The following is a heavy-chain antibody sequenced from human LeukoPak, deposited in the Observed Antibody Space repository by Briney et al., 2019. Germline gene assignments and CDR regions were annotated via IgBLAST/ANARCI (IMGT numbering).Heavy chain of an antibody. J-gene: IGHJ1*01. Sequence: GASVKVSCKASGYTFTGYYMHWVRQAPGQGLEWMGWINPNSGGTNYAQKFQGRVTMTRDTSISTAYMELSRLRSDDTAVYYCASLPFEYSSPNGGEYFQHWGQGTLVTVSS. D-gene: IGHD6-6*01. CDR2: INPNSGGT. CDR1: GYTFTGYY. V-gene: IGHV1-2*02. CDR3: ASLPFEYSSPNGGEYFQH.